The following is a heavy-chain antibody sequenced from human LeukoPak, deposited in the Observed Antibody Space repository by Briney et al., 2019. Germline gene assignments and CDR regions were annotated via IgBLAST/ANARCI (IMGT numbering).Heavy chain of an antibody. CDR1: GFTFSSYG. D-gene: IGHD3-22*01. J-gene: IGHJ3*02. CDR2: IWYDGSNK. CDR3: AKAPYYYDSSGHQRGAFDI. Sequence: GGSLRLSCAASGFTFSSYGMHWVRQAPGKGLEWVAVIWYDGSNKYYADSVKGRFTISRDNSKNTLYLQMNSLRAEDTAVYYCAKAPYYYDSSGHQRGAFDIWGQGTMVTVSS. V-gene: IGHV3-33*06.